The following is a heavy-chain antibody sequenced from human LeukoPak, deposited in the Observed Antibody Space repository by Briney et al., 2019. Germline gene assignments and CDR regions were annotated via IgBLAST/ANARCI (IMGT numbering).Heavy chain of an antibody. Sequence: GGSLRLSCAASGFTLSSYAMSWVRQAPGKGLEWVSAVSGRGESTYYADSVKGRFTISRDNSRNTVYLQMNSLRAEDTAIYYCAKDETYFGVVTFDYWGHGTLVSVSS. V-gene: IGHV3-23*01. CDR1: GFTLSSYA. J-gene: IGHJ4*01. CDR2: VSGRGEST. D-gene: IGHD3-3*01. CDR3: AKDETYFGVVTFDY.